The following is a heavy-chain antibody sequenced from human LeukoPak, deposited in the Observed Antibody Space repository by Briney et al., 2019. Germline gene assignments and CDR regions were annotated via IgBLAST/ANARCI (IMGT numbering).Heavy chain of an antibody. V-gene: IGHV3-53*01. CDR3: ARDTAMVTYYYTDV. CDR2: IYSGGST. CDR1: GFTVSSNY. Sequence: PGGSLRLSCAASGFTVSSNYMSWVRQAPGKGLEWVSVIYSGGSTYYADSVKGRFTISRDNSKNTLYLQMNSLRAEDTAVYYCARDTAMVTYYYTDVWGKGTTVTVSS. J-gene: IGHJ6*03. D-gene: IGHD5-18*01.